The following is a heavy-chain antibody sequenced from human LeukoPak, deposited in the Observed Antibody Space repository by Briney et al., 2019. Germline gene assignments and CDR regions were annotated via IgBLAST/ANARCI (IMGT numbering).Heavy chain of an antibody. CDR2: INPNSGGT. V-gene: IGHV1-2*02. D-gene: IGHD1-1*01. J-gene: IGHJ4*02. Sequence: ASVKVSCKASGYTFTGYYMHWVRQAPGQGLEWMGWINPNSGGTNYAQKFQGRVTMTRDTSISTAYMELSRLRSDDTAVYYCAREIPGSCGTGIVDYWGQGTLVTVSS. CDR1: GYTFTGYY. CDR3: AREIPGSCGTGIVDY.